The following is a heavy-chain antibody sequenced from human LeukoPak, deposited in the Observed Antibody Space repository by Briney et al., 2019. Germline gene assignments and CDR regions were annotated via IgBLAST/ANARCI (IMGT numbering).Heavy chain of an antibody. CDR2: ISSSGSTI. J-gene: IGHJ4*02. CDR3: ARASGITVVASKTYYFDY. CDR1: GFTFSDYY. V-gene: IGHV3-11*04. D-gene: IGHD3-22*01. Sequence: GGSLRLSCAASGFTFSDYYMSWIRQAPGRGLEWGSYISSSGSTIYYADSVKGRFTISRDNVKNSLYLQMNSLRAEDTAVYYCARASGITVVASKTYYFDYWGQGTLVTVSS.